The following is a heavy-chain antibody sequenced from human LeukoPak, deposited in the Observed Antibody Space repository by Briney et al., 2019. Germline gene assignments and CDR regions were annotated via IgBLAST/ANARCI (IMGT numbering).Heavy chain of an antibody. CDR2: IYYSGST. CDR1: GGSISIYY. D-gene: IGHD6-19*01. J-gene: IGHJ3*01. V-gene: IGHV4-59*08. CDR3: AGSGWSFDAFDF. Sequence: SETLSLTCTVSGGSISIYYWSWIRQPPGKGLEWIGYIYYSGSTNYSPSLKSRVTISVDTSKNRFSLRLSSLTAADTAVYFCAGSGWSFDAFDFWGQGTMVTVSS.